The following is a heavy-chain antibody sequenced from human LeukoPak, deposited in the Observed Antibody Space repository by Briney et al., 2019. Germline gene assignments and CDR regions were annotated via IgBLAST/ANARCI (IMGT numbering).Heavy chain of an antibody. V-gene: IGHV3-21*01. Sequence: PGGSLRLSCAASGFTFSSYSMTWVRQAPGKGLEWVSSISSSSSYIYYADSVKGRFTISRDNAKNSLYLQMNSLRGEDTAVYYCARDLRVFGVVRGYYGMDVWGQGTTVTVSS. D-gene: IGHD3-3*01. CDR3: ARDLRVFGVVRGYYGMDV. J-gene: IGHJ6*02. CDR2: ISSSSSYI. CDR1: GFTFSSYS.